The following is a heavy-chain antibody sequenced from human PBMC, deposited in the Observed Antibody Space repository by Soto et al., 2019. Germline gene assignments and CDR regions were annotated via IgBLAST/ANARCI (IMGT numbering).Heavy chain of an antibody. Sequence: EVQLVESGGGLVKPGGSLRLSCAASGFTFSSYSMNWVRQAPGKGLEWVSSISSSSNYIYYADSMKGRFTISRDNAKNSLYLQMNSLRAEDTAVYYCARDANPRNSSGYYYEFDYWGQGTLVTVSS. J-gene: IGHJ4*02. CDR3: ARDANPRNSSGYYYEFDY. V-gene: IGHV3-21*01. CDR2: ISSSSNYI. D-gene: IGHD3-22*01. CDR1: GFTFSSYS.